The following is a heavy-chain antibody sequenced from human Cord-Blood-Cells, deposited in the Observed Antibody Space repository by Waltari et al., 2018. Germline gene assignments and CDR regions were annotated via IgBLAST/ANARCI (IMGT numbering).Heavy chain of an antibody. D-gene: IGHD7-27*01. CDR1: GFTFSSYW. CDR3: ARGAGDFPYYFDY. CDR2: IKQDGSEK. J-gene: IGHJ4*02. V-gene: IGHV3-7*05. Sequence: EVQLVESGGGLVQPGGSLRLSWAASGFTFSSYWMSWVRQAPGKGLEWVANIKQDGSEKYYVDSVKGRFTISRDNAKNSLYLQMNSLRAEDTAVYYCARGAGDFPYYFDYWGQGTLVTVSS.